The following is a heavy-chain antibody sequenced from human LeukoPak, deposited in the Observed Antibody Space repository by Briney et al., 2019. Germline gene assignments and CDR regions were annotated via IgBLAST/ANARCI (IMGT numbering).Heavy chain of an antibody. CDR1: GGSISSGGYY. CDR3: ARDPGPPGGYYNRGQFDP. D-gene: IGHD3-3*01. CDR2: IYHSGST. V-gene: IGHV4-30-2*01. J-gene: IGHJ5*02. Sequence: SETLSLTCTVSGGSISSGGYYWSWIRQPPGKGLEWIGYIYHSGSTYYNPSLKSRVTISVDRSKNQFSLKLSSVTAADTAVYYCARDPGPPGGYYNRGQFDPWGQGTLVTVSS.